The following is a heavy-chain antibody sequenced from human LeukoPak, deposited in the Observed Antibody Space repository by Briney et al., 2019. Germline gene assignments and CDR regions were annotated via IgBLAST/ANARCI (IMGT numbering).Heavy chain of an antibody. J-gene: IGHJ4*02. D-gene: IGHD6-6*01. V-gene: IGHV3-23*01. CDR2: ISGSGGST. CDR1: GFTFSSYA. Sequence: GGSLRLSCAASGFTFSSYAMSWVRQAPGKGLEWVSAISGSGGSTYYADSVKGRFTISRDNSKNTLYLQMNSLRAEDTAVYYCAKDWVMYSSSSFYFDYWGQGTLVTVSS. CDR3: AKDWVMYSSSSFYFDY.